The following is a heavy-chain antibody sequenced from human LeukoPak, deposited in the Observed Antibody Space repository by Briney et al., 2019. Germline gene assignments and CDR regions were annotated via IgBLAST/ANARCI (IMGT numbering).Heavy chain of an antibody. CDR2: IYYSGST. CDR3: ARGSFWSGYYNDY. D-gene: IGHD3-3*01. J-gene: IGHJ4*02. Sequence: KPSETLSLTCTVSGGSISSYYWSWIRQPPGKGLEWIGYIYYSGSTNYNPSLKSRVTISVDTSKNQFSLKLSSVTAADTAVYYCARGSFWSGYYNDYWGQGTLVTVSS. V-gene: IGHV4-59*01. CDR1: GGSISSYY.